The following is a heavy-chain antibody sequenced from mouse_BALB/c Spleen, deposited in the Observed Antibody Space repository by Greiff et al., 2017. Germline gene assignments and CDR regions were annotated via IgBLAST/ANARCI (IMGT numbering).Heavy chain of an antibody. CDR1: GYSFTGYF. CDR2: INPYNGDT. D-gene: IGHD1-1*01. CDR3: ARGTTVGDYYAMDY. Sequence: VQLQQSGPELVKPGASVKISCKASGYSFTGYFMNWVMQSHGKSLEWIGRINPYNGDTFYNQKFKGKATLTVDKSSSTAHMELRSLASEDSAVYYCARGTTVGDYYAMDYWGQGTSVTVSS. J-gene: IGHJ4*01. V-gene: IGHV1-20*02.